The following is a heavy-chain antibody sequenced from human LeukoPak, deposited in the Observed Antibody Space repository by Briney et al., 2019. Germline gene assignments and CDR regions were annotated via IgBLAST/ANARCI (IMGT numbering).Heavy chain of an antibody. D-gene: IGHD1-26*01. CDR3: AKVPQGGSYGDY. CDR1: GFTFSSYA. V-gene: IGHV3-23*01. Sequence: GGSLRLSCAASGFTFSSYAMSWVRQAPGKGLERVSAISGSGGSTYYADSVKGRFTISRDNFKNTLYLQMNSRRAEDTAVYYCAKVPQGGSYGDYWGQGTLVTVSS. CDR2: ISGSGGST. J-gene: IGHJ4*02.